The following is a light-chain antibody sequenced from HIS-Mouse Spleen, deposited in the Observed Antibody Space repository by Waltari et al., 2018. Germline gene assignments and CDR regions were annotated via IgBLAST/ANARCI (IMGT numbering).Light chain of an antibody. V-gene: IGKV3-15*01. Sequence: EIVMTQSPATLSVSPGARATLSCRASQSVSSNLAWYQQKPGQAPRLLSYGASTRATGIPARFSGSGSGTEFTLTISSMQSEDFAVYYCQQYNNWPSWTFGQGTKVEIK. CDR3: QQYNNWPSWT. CDR1: QSVSSN. CDR2: GAS. J-gene: IGKJ1*01.